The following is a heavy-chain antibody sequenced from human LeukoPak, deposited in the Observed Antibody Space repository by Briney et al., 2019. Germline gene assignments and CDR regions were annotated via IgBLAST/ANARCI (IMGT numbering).Heavy chain of an antibody. V-gene: IGHV3-74*01. D-gene: IGHD1-26*01. Sequence: LTGGSLRLSCAASGFTFSNHWMHWVRQAPGKGLIWVSRINSDGSSTTYADSVKGRFTISRDNAKNTLYLQMNSLRAEDTAVYYCAKTGSYYLWYFDYWGQGTLVTVSS. CDR3: AKTGSYYLWYFDY. CDR2: INSDGSST. J-gene: IGHJ4*02. CDR1: GFTFSNHW.